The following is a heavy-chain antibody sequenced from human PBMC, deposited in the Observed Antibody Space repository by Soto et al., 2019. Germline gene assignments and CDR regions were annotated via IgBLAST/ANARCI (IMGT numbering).Heavy chain of an antibody. CDR2: ISASGGST. CDR3: AIHFYYGSGTYHAVDY. J-gene: IGHJ4*02. CDR1: GFTFNNYA. Sequence: EVQLLESGGGIVQPGTSLRLSCAVSGFTFNNYAMNWARQAPGKGLEWISGISASGGSTYYADSVKGRFTISRDSSKNTLYLQMNSLRADDTAIYYCAIHFYYGSGTYHAVDYWGQGTLVTVSS. V-gene: IGHV3-23*01. D-gene: IGHD3-10*01.